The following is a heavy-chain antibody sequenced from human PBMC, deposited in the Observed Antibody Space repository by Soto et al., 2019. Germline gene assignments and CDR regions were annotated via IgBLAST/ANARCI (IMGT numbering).Heavy chain of an antibody. D-gene: IGHD6-13*01. J-gene: IGHJ3*02. CDR3: ARDDQQLDAFDI. CDR2: IYYSGST. V-gene: IGHV4-31*03. CDR1: GGSISSGGYY. Sequence: SETLSLTCTVSGGSISSGGYYWSWIRQHPGKGLEWIGYIYYSGSTYYNPSLKSRVTISVDTSKNQFSLKLSSVTAADTAVYYCARDDQQLDAFDIWGQGTMVTVSS.